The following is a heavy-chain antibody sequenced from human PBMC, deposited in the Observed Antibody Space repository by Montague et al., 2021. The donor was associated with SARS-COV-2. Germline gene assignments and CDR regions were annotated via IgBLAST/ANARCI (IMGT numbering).Heavy chain of an antibody. D-gene: IGHD4-23*01. Sequence: SETLSLTCTASGGSIGAYYWSWIQQPPGKGLEWIGYIDNSGSTNHNPSLESRATMSVDTSKNQFSLKLNSVTAADTAVYYCARHGGNDAFDIWGRGTMVTVSS. CDR3: ARHGGNDAFDI. CDR1: GGSIGAYY. CDR2: IDNSGST. V-gene: IGHV4-59*01. J-gene: IGHJ3*02.